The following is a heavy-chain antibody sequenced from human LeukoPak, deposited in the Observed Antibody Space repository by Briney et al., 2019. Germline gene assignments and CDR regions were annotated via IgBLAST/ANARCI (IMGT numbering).Heavy chain of an antibody. CDR2: VYSGGAT. CDR3: ARATAYNYYFYMDV. V-gene: IGHV4-61*02. CDR1: GGTLTSGSYY. D-gene: IGHD5-24*01. J-gene: IGHJ6*03. Sequence: SETLSLTCTVSGGTLTSGSYYWTWTRHSAGKALECIGRVYSGGATNYNPSLKSRLTISLDTFSNQFSLRLTSVTAADTAVYYCARATAYNYYFYMDVWGNGTAVIISS.